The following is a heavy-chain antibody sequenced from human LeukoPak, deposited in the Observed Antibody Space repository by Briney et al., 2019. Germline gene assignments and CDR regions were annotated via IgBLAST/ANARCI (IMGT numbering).Heavy chain of an antibody. Sequence: GASLKVSCKASGYTFIGDYMHWGRQAPGEGVGWMRRINLKSGGTNYAQKFQGRVTMTRDTSISTAYMELSSLRSDDTAVYYCARGGYYDSSGNYWGQGTLVTVSS. CDR3: ARGGYYDSSGNY. CDR1: GYTFIGDY. D-gene: IGHD3-22*01. V-gene: IGHV1-2*06. CDR2: INLKSGGT. J-gene: IGHJ4*02.